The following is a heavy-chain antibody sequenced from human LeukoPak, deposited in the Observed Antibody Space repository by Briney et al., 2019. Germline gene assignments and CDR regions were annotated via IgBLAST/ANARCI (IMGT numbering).Heavy chain of an antibody. CDR3: AKGDVVTAMFPLDY. D-gene: IGHD5-12*01. Sequence: PGGSLRLSCAASGLTFSSYAMSWVRQAPGKGLEWVSGISGSGGTTYYADSVQGRFTISRDNSKKTLFLQMSSLRAEDTAVYYCAKGDVVTAMFPLDYWGQGTLVIVSS. J-gene: IGHJ4*02. CDR1: GLTFSSYA. V-gene: IGHV3-23*01. CDR2: ISGSGGTT.